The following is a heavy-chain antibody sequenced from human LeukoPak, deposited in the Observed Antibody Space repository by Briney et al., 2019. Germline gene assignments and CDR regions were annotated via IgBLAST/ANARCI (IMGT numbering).Heavy chain of an antibody. CDR3: ARVSSGATTVDY. CDR2: INHSGST. J-gene: IGHJ4*02. D-gene: IGHD1-26*01. V-gene: IGHV4-34*01. Sequence: SETLSLTCAVYGVSFSGYYWSWIRQPPGKGLEWIGEINHSGSTNYNPSLKSRITISVDKSKNQFSLKLSSVTAADTAVYYCARVSSGATTVDYWGQGTLVTVSS. CDR1: GVSFSGYY.